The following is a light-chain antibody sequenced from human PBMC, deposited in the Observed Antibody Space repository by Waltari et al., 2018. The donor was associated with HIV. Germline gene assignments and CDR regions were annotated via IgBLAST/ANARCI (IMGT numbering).Light chain of an antibody. CDR1: SGINIGTYN. J-gene: IGLJ3*02. CDR2: YKSGSNK. CDR3: MIWHSSTWV. V-gene: IGLV5-45*02. Sequence: QAVLTQPSSLSASPGASASLTCTLRSGINIGTYNIYWYQQKPGSPPQYLLRYKSGSNKLQGSGLPSRFSGFKDASANAAILLISGLQSEDEADYYCMIWHSSTWVFGGGTKLTVL.